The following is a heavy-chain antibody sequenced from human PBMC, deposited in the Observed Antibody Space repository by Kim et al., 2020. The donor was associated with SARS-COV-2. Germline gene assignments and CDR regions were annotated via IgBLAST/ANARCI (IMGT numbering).Heavy chain of an antibody. J-gene: IGHJ4*02. Sequence: GQGLEWMGWMSAYNGNTNYAQKLQGRVTMTTDTSTSTAYMELRSLGSDDTAVYYCAREAGYSYGFDYWGQGTLVTVSS. D-gene: IGHD5-18*01. V-gene: IGHV1-18*01. CDR2: MSAYNGNT. CDR3: AREAGYSYGFDY.